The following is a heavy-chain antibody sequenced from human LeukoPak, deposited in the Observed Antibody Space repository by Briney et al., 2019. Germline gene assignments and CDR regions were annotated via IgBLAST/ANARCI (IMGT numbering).Heavy chain of an antibody. V-gene: IGHV3-74*03. J-gene: IGHJ4*02. D-gene: IGHD3-10*01. Sequence: GESLRLSCAASGITVSNYWVHWVRQAPGKGLMWVSRINRDGSTTKYADSVKGRFTVSRDNAKNTLNLQMNSLRAGDTAVYYCARDKKSGESSEIDYWGQGTLVTVSS. CDR3: ARDKKSGESSEIDY. CDR1: GITVSNYW. CDR2: INRDGSTT.